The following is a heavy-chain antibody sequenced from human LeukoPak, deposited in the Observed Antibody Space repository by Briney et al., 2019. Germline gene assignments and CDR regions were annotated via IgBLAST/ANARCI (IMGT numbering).Heavy chain of an antibody. CDR2: INSDGSST. CDR1: GFTFSSYW. J-gene: IGHJ4*02. D-gene: IGHD1-26*01. Sequence: GGPLRLSCAASGFTFSSYWMHWVRQAPGKGLVWVSRINSDGSSTSYADSVKGRFTISRDNAKNTLYLQMNSLRAEDTAVYYCARVKWELLLDYWGQGTLVTVSS. CDR3: ARVKWELLLDY. V-gene: IGHV3-74*01.